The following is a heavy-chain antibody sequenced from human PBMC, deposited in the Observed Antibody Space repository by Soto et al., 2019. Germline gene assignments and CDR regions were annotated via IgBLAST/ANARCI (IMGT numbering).Heavy chain of an antibody. Sequence: EVQLVESGGGLVQPGESLGLPCPASGFTFSSYWLHWVRQAPGKGRVWVSRINSDGSSTSYAGSVKGRFTISRDNAKNTLYLQMNSLRAEDTAVYYCVRTSLVVAAATREDYWGQGTLVTVSS. D-gene: IGHD2-15*01. J-gene: IGHJ4*02. V-gene: IGHV3-74*01. CDR1: GFTFSSYW. CDR3: VRTSLVVAAATREDY. CDR2: INSDGSST.